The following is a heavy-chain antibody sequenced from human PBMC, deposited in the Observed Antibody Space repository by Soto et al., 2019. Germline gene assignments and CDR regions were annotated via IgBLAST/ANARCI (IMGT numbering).Heavy chain of an antibody. D-gene: IGHD6-19*01. J-gene: IGHJ3*02. CDR1: GDTFNNYA. Sequence: GASVKVSCKASGDTFNNYAISWVRQAPRQGLEWMGGIIPIFGTANYAQKFQGRVAITADKSTSTAYMELSSLRSEDTAIYYCASRTGYSSGFDAFDIWGHGTMVTVSS. CDR3: ASRTGYSSGFDAFDI. V-gene: IGHV1-69*06. CDR2: IIPIFGTA.